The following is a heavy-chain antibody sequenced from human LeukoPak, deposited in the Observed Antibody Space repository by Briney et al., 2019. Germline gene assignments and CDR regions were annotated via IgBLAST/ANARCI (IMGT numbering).Heavy chain of an antibody. J-gene: IGHJ6*02. Sequence: SETLSLTCTVSGGSISSGDYYWSWIRQPPGKGLEWIGEINHSGSINYNPSLKSRVTISVDTSKNQFSLKLSSVTAADTAVYYCARTVAILLWFGELLSSYYYYGMDVWGQGTTVTVSS. D-gene: IGHD3-10*01. CDR3: ARTVAILLWFGELLSSYYYYGMDV. CDR2: INHSGSI. CDR1: GGSISSGDYY. V-gene: IGHV4-39*07.